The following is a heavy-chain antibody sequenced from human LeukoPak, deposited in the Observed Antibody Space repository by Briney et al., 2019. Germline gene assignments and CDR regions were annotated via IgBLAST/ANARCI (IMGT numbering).Heavy chain of an antibody. D-gene: IGHD5-12*01. J-gene: IGHJ3*02. CDR3: ARVQIIVATTSDSFDI. CDR1: VYTFTGYY. CDR2: VNPNSGGT. Sequence: ASVKVSCKSSVYTFTGYYMHWVRQAPGQGLGWMGWVNPNSGGTNYAQKFQGRVTMTRDTSISTAYMELSRLRSDDTAVYYCARVQIIVATTSDSFDIWGQGTMVTVSS. V-gene: IGHV1-2*02.